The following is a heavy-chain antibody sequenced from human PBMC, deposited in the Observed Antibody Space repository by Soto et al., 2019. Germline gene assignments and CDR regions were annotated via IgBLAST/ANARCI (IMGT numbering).Heavy chain of an antibody. V-gene: IGHV3-23*01. CDR2: ISASAGST. CDR1: GFTFSNYA. Sequence: EVQVLESGGDLVQPGGSLRLSCAASGFTFSNYAMNWVRQAPGKGLEWVSAISASAGSTYYADSVKGRFTISRDNSKNTLYRQMNSLRAEDTAVYYCAKGALTRGAYDIDYWGQGTLVTVSS. CDR3: AKGALTRGAYDIDY. D-gene: IGHD5-12*01. J-gene: IGHJ4*02.